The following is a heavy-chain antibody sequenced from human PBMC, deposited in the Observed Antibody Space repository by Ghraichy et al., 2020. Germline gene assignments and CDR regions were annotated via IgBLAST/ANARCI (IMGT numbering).Heavy chain of an antibody. CDR2: INYSGST. V-gene: IGHV4-34*01. J-gene: IGHJ4*02. CDR3: ARDAGVTMVQANNDY. Sequence: SETLSLTCAVYGGSFSGYYWSWIRQPPGKGLEWIGEINYSGSTNSNPSLKSRVTISVDTSKKQFSLKLSSVTAADTDVYYGARDAGVTMVQANNDYWGQGTLGTVSS. D-gene: IGHD3-10*01. CDR1: GGSFSGYY.